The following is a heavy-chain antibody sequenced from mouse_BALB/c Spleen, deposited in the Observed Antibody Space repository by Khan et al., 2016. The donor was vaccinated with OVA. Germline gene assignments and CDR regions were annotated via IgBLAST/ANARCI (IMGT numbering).Heavy chain of an antibody. Sequence: QVQLQQSGPGLVAPSASLSITCTVSGFSLSSYGVNWVRQPPGKGLEWLGVIWGDGSTNYHSGLKSRLTINTDNSKCQVFLKLNSLQTYDTATYYCAKFTPDYYSMDYWGQGTSVTVSA. J-gene: IGHJ4*01. V-gene: IGHV2-3*01. CDR1: GFSLSSYG. D-gene: IGHD1-1*01. CDR2: IWGDGST. CDR3: AKFTPDYYSMDY.